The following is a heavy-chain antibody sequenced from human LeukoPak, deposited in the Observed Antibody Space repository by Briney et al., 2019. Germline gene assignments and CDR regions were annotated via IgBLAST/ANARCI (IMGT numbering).Heavy chain of an antibody. CDR2: IYYSGNT. J-gene: IGHJ4*02. CDR3: ARDQWSLTGRLWLDY. CDR1: GDSIRRSNDY. V-gene: IGHV4-39*07. D-gene: IGHD3-9*01. Sequence: PSETLSLTCTVSGDSIRRSNDYWGWIRQSPGKGLEWLGSIYYSGNTYYNPSLESRLTISVDTYNNQFSLKLTSVTAADTAVYYCARDQWSLTGRLWLDYWGQGTLVTVSS.